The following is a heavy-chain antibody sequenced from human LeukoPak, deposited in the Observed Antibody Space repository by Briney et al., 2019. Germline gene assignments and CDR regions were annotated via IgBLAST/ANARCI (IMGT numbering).Heavy chain of an antibody. Sequence: GGSLRLSCAASGVNFASNWMHWVRQTPGKGLMWVSRINSGGSGTSYADSVEGRFTISRDNAKNTLYLQMNSLRAEDTAVYYCARDSKEYYFDYWGQGTLVTVSS. CDR2: INSGGSGT. CDR3: ARDSKEYYFDY. CDR1: GVNFASNW. J-gene: IGHJ4*02. V-gene: IGHV3-74*01.